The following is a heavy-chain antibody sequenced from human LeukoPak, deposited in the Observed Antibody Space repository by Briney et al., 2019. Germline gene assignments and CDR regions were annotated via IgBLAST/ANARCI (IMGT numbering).Heavy chain of an antibody. D-gene: IGHD6-19*01. CDR3: ASTPLTGTYSSGWYRVVNFDY. J-gene: IGHJ4*02. CDR1: GFTFSSYM. CDR2: INSGSTYT. V-gene: IGHV3-21*01. Sequence: PGGSLRLSCAASGFTFSSYMMNWVRQAPGKGLEWVSSINSGSTYTYYTESVKGRFTISRDNAKNSLYLQMNSLRVEDTAVYYCASTPLTGTYSSGWYRVVNFDYWGQGTLVTVSS.